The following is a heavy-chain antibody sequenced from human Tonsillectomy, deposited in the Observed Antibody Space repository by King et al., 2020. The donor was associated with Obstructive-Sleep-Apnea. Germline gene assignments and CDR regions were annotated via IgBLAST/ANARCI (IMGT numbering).Heavy chain of an antibody. J-gene: IGHJ5*02. Sequence: PLQESGPGLVKPSQTLSLPCTVSGGYITSGDYYWSWIRPPPGTGLEWIGYVYYSGRTYSHPSLKSRVTISVDTSKTQFSLKLSSVTAADTAVYYCARGNYYDSSGYYHRGEWFDPWGQGTLVTGSS. CDR1: GGYITSGDYY. CDR2: VYYSGRT. CDR3: ARGNYYDSSGYYHRGEWFDP. D-gene: IGHD3-22*01. V-gene: IGHV4-30-4*01.